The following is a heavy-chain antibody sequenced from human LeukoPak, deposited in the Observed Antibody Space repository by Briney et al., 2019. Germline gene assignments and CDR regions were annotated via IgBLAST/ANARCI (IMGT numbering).Heavy chain of an antibody. CDR1: GFTFSSYE. Sequence: PGGSLRLSCAASGFTFSSYEMNWVRQAPGKGLEWVSYISSSGSTIYYADSVKGRFTISRDNAKNSLYLQMNSLGAEDTAVYYCARDRAMAYYYYYMDVWGKGTTVTVSS. CDR2: ISSSGSTI. D-gene: IGHD5-18*01. J-gene: IGHJ6*03. V-gene: IGHV3-48*03. CDR3: ARDRAMAYYYYYMDV.